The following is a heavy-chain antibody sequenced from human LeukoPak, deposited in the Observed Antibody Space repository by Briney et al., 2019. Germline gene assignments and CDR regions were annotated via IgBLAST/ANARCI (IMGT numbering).Heavy chain of an antibody. D-gene: IGHD6-13*01. V-gene: IGHV3-66*02. CDR3: ASALYSSRGDAFGI. CDR1: GFTVSSNY. Sequence: PGGSLRLSCAASGFTVSSNYMSWVRQAPGKGLEWVSVIYSGGSTYYADSVKGRFTISRDNSKNTLYLQMNSLRAEDTAVYYCASALYSSRGDAFGIWGQGTMVTVSS. CDR2: IYSGGST. J-gene: IGHJ3*02.